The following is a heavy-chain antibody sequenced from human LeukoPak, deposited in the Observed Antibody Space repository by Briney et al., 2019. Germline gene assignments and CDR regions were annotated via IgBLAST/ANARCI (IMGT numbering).Heavy chain of an antibody. V-gene: IGHV3-53*01. CDR2: TYSNGRT. CDR1: GFTVSSNY. CDR3: ARVLSGRGSLYDYYYYMDV. Sequence: PGGSLRLSCAASGFTVSSNYMSWVRQAPGKGLEWVSVTYSNGRTYYADSVKGRFTISGDISKNTLYLQMNSLRAEDTAVYYCARVLSGRGSLYDYYYYMDVWGKGTTVTISS. J-gene: IGHJ6*03. D-gene: IGHD3-10*01.